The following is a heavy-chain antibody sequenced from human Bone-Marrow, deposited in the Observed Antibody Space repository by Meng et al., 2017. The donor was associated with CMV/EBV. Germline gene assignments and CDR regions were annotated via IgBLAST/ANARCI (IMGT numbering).Heavy chain of an antibody. V-gene: IGHV3-23*03. D-gene: IGHD3-16*01. CDR3: ARVGDRYYYYYGMDV. CDR1: GFTFSSYT. CDR2: IQSGSWRT. Sequence: GESLKISCAASGFTFSSYTMNWVRQAPGKGLEWVSVIQSGSWRTYYADSVKGRFTISRDNAKNTLYLQMNSLRAEDTAVYYCARVGDRYYYYYGMDVWGQGTTVTVSS. J-gene: IGHJ6*02.